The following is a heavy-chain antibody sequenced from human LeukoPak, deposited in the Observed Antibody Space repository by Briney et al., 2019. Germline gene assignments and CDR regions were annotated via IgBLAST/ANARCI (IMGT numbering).Heavy chain of an antibody. CDR2: INHSGST. CDR3: ARGLRAMVRGVII. CDR1: GGSFSGYY. J-gene: IGHJ4*02. D-gene: IGHD3-10*01. Sequence: SETLSLTCAVYGGSFSGYYWSWIRQPPGKGLEWIGEINHSGSTNYNPSLKSRVTISVDTSKNRFSLKLSSVTAADTAVYYCARGLRAMVRGVIIWGQGTLVTVSS. V-gene: IGHV4-34*01.